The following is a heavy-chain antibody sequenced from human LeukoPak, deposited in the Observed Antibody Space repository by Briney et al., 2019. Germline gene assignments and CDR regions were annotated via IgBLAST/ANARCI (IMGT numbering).Heavy chain of an antibody. V-gene: IGHV3-33*06. D-gene: IGHD6-13*01. J-gene: IGHJ4*02. CDR2: IWYDGSNK. CDR3: AKGGSYSSSWLDY. Sequence: PGRYLRLYCAASGFTFSSYGMHWVRQAPGKGLEWVAVIWYDGSNKYYADSVKGRFTISRDNSKNTLYLQMNSLRAEDTAVYYCAKGGSYSSSWLDYWGQGTLVTVSS. CDR1: GFTFSSYG.